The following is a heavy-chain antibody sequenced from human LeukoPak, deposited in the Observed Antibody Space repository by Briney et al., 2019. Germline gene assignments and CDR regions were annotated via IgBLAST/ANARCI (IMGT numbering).Heavy chain of an antibody. CDR2: ISAYNGNT. J-gene: IGHJ4*02. CDR3: ARGVGVVSWRRAINDY. D-gene: IGHD6-19*01. V-gene: IGHV1-18*04. CDR1: GYTFTGYY. Sequence: ASVKVSCKASGYTFTGYYMHWVRQAPGQGLEWMGWISAYNGNTNYAQKLQGRVTMTTDTSTSTAYMELRSLRSDDTAVYYCARGVGVVSWRRAINDYWGQGTLVTVSS.